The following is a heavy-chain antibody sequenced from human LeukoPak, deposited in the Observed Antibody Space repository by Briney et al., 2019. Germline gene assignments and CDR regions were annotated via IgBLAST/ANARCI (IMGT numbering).Heavy chain of an antibody. J-gene: IGHJ4*02. CDR1: GYSFGYIFSTYW. CDR2: IYPGDSDT. CDR3: ARRDYDILTGYEGPFDY. V-gene: IGHV5-51*01. D-gene: IGHD3-9*01. Sequence: GESLKIACQGSGYSFGYIFSTYWIGWVRQMPGNGLEWMGIIYPGDSDTRYSPSFQGQVTISADKSISTACLQWSSLKASDTAMYYCARRDYDILTGYEGPFDYWGQGTLVTVSS.